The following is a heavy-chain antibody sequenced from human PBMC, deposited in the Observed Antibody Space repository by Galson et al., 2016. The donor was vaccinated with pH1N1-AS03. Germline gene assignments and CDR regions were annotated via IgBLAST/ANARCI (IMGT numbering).Heavy chain of an antibody. D-gene: IGHD2-15*01. CDR1: GYTFSDYY. CDR2: INPSSGGT. Sequence: SCKASGYTFSDYYMHWVRLAPGQGLEWMGWINPSSGGTKSGQKFQGRVTMTTDTSISTAYMEVTGLRGDDTAVYYCARDFHSSNVWGQGTLVTVSS. V-gene: IGHV1-2*02. J-gene: IGHJ4*01. CDR3: ARDFHSSNV.